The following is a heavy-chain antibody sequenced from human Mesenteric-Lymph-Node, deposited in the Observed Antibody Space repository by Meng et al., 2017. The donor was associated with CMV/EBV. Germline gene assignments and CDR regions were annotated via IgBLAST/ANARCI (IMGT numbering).Heavy chain of an antibody. V-gene: IGHV5-51*01. D-gene: IGHD2-8*01. J-gene: IGHJ5*02. CDR2: IYPDNSDT. CDR3: ARHFGQNVYNSFDP. CDR1: GFNFNDYW. Sequence: GSGFNFNDYWIAWVRQKPGKGLEWIGVIYPDNSDTRRIASIQGRVTISADKSINTAYLQWNSLEASDTAIYYCARHFGQNVYNSFDPWGQGTLVTVSS.